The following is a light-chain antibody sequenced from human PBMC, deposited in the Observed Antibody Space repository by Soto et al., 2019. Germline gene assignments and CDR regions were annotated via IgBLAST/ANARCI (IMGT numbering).Light chain of an antibody. CDR3: QQSYSTPRT. CDR1: QSISSY. CDR2: AAS. J-gene: IGKJ2*01. V-gene: IGKV1-39*01. Sequence: DIQMTQSPSSLSASVGDRVTITCRASQSISSYLNWYQQKPGKAPKLLIYAASSLQSGVPSRFSGSGSGTDFTPTISILQPEDFATYYCQQSYSTPRTFGQGTKLEIK.